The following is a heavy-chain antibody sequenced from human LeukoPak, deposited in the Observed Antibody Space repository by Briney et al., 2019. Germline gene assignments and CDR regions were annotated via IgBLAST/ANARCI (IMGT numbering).Heavy chain of an antibody. CDR3: ARGKRESGCDIYHFDY. V-gene: IGHV1-69*05. D-gene: IGHD5-12*01. Sequence: VASVKVSCKASGGTFISYAISWVRQAPGQGREWMGRIIPIFGSANYARKFQDRVTIITDESTSTVHMELSSLRSEDTAVYYCARGKRESGCDIYHFDYWGQGTLVTVSS. CDR1: GGTFISYA. J-gene: IGHJ4*02. CDR2: IIPIFGSA.